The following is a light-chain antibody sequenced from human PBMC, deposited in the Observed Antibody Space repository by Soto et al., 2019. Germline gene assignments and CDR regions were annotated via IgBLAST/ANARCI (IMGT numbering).Light chain of an antibody. CDR3: QTWGTGFQF. V-gene: IGLV1-40*01. J-gene: IGLJ2*01. Sequence: QSALTQPPSVSGAPGQGVTISCAGTYSNIGAGYDVHWYQQIPGTAPKLLIHRNTLRSSGVPDRFSGSKSGTSASLAITGLQAEDEADYYCQTWGTGFQFFGGGTKVTVL. CDR1: YSNIGAGYD. CDR2: RNT.